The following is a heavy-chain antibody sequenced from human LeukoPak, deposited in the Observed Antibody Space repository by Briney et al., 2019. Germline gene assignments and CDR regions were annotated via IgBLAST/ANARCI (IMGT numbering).Heavy chain of an antibody. CDR3: ARDDYGDPNWFDP. CDR1: GGSISSSNW. D-gene: IGHD4-17*01. J-gene: IGHJ5*02. V-gene: IGHV4-4*02. Sequence: SETLSLTCTVSGGSISSSNWWSWVRQPPGKGLEWIGEIYHSGSTNYNPSLKSRVTISVDTSKNQFSLKLSSVTAADTAVYYCARDDYGDPNWFDPWGQGTLVTVSS. CDR2: IYHSGST.